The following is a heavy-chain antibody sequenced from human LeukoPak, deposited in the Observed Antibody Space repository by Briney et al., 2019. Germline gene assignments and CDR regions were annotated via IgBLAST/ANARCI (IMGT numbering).Heavy chain of an antibody. J-gene: IGHJ5*02. D-gene: IGHD6-19*01. CDR2: IYYSGST. Sequence: PSETLSLTCTVSGGSISSSSYYWGWIRQPPGKGLEWIGSIYYSGSTYYNPSLKRRVTISVDTSKNQFSLKLSSVTAADTAVYYCARLKYSSGWYDRINWFDPWGQGTLVTVSS. CDR1: GGSISSSSYY. CDR3: ARLKYSSGWYDRINWFDP. V-gene: IGHV4-39*01.